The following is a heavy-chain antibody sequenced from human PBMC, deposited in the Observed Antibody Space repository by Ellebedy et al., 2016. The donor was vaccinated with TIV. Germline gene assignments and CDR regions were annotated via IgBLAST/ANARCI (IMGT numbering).Heavy chain of an antibody. CDR3: AADPYDSSGYYYMDWFDP. Sequence: ASVKVSCKASGFTFTSSAVQWVRQARGQRLEWIGWIVVGSGNTNYAQKFQERVTITRDMSTSTAYMELSSLRSEDMAVYYCAADPYDSSGYYYMDWFDPWGQGTLVTVSS. V-gene: IGHV1-58*01. J-gene: IGHJ5*02. D-gene: IGHD3-22*01. CDR1: GFTFTSSA. CDR2: IVVGSGNT.